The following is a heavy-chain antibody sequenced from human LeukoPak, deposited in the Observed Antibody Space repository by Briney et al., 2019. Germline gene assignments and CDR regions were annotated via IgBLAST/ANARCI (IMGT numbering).Heavy chain of an antibody. CDR2: ISYDESNK. CDR1: GFIFSSYA. Sequence: GRSLRLSCAASGFIFSSYAMHWVRQAPGKGLEWVAVISYDESNKYYADSVKGRFTISRDNSKNTLYLQMNSLRAEDTAVYYCARGPSSGPNPDYWGQGTLVTVSS. J-gene: IGHJ4*02. CDR3: ARGPSSGPNPDY. D-gene: IGHD6-19*01. V-gene: IGHV3-30-3*01.